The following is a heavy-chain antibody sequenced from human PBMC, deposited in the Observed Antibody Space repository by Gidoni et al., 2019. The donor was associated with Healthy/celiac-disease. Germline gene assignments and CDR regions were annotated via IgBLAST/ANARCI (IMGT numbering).Heavy chain of an antibody. D-gene: IGHD5-18*01. J-gene: IGHJ6*02. CDR2: ISSISSTI. CDR1: GFTFSSYS. V-gene: IGHV3-48*02. Sequence: EVQLVESGGGLVQPGGSLRLSCAASGFTFSSYSMNWVRQAPGKGLEWVSYISSISSTIYDADSVKGRFTISRDNAKNSLYLQMNSLRDEDTAVYYCARDRYSYPDNYYYYGMDVWGQGTTVTVSS. CDR3: ARDRYSYPDNYYYYGMDV.